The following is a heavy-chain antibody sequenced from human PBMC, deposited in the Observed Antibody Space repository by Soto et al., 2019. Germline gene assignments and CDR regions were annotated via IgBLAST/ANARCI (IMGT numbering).Heavy chain of an antibody. CDR3: ARDVTWLAYAFDI. D-gene: IGHD6-19*01. CDR1: GFTFSSYS. V-gene: IGHV3-21*01. CDR2: ISSSSSYI. J-gene: IGHJ3*02. Sequence: EVQLVESGGGLVKPGGSLRLSCAASGFTFSSYSMNWVRQAPGKGLEWVSSISSSSSYIYYADSVKGRFTISRDNAKNSLYLQMNSLRAEDTAVYYCARDVTWLAYAFDIWGQGTMVTVSS.